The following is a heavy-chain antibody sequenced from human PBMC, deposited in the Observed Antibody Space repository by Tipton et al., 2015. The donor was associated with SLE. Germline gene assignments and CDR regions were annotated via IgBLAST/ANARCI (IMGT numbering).Heavy chain of an antibody. CDR1: GGSISHYY. CDR2: IHYSGST. J-gene: IGHJ5*02. V-gene: IGHV4-59*12. Sequence: TLSLTCTVSGGSISHYYWTWIRQPPGKGLEWIGYIHYSGSTNYSPSLKSRVSMSTDTSNNRFSLELTSVTAADTAVYYCARDRTVRGPGWFDPWGQGTLVTVSS. D-gene: IGHD3-10*01. CDR3: ARDRTVRGPGWFDP.